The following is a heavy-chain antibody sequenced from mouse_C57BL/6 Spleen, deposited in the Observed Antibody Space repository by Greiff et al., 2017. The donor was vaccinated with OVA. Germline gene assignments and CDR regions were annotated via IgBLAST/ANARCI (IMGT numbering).Heavy chain of an antibody. CDR2: INPNNGGT. V-gene: IGHV1-18*01. Sequence: EVQLQQSGPELVKPGASVKIPCKASGYTFTDSNMDWVKQSHGKSLEWIGDINPNNGGTIYNQKFKGKATLTVDKSSSTAYMELRSLTSEDTAVYYCVLGYGSSPAWFAYWGQGTLVTVSA. J-gene: IGHJ3*01. D-gene: IGHD1-1*01. CDR1: GYTFTDSN. CDR3: VLGYGSSPAWFAY.